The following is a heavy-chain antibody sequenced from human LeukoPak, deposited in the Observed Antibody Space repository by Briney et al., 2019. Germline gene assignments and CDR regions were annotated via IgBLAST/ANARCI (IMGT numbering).Heavy chain of an antibody. CDR3: ARDFYSGSYYEYYFDY. J-gene: IGHJ4*02. CDR1: GFTFSSYS. D-gene: IGHD1-26*01. CDR2: ISSSSSYI. V-gene: IGHV3-21*01. Sequence: GGSLRLSCAASGFTFSSYSLNWVRQAPGKGLEWVSSISSSSSYIYYADSVKGRFTISRDNAKNSLYLQMNSLRAEDTAVYYCARDFYSGSYYEYYFDYWGQGTLVTVSS.